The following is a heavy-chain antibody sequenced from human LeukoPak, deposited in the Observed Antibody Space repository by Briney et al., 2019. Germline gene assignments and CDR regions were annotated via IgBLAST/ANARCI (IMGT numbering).Heavy chain of an antibody. V-gene: IGHV1-69*15. CDR1: RGTFSSYA. CDR2: IIPIFGTA. J-gene: IGHJ4*02. CDR3: ARARSSGYPGVMYRPDY. D-gene: IGHD3-22*01. Sequence: ASVKVSCKASRGTFSSYAISWVRQAPGQGLEWMGRIIPIFGTANYAQKFQGRVTITADESTSTAYMELSRLRSDDTAVYYCARARSSGYPGVMYRPDYWGQGTLVTVSS.